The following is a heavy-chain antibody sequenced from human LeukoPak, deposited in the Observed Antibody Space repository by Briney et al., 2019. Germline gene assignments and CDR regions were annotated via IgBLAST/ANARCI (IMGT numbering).Heavy chain of an antibody. V-gene: IGHV4-4*07. CDR3: ARGVPNCSGGSCYPTNWFDP. J-gene: IGHJ5*02. D-gene: IGHD2-15*01. CDR2: IYTSGST. Sequence: KPSETLSLTCTVSGGSISSYYWSWIRQPAGKGLEWIGRIYTSGSTNYNPSLKSRVTMSVDTSKNQFSLKLSSVTAADTAVYYCARGVPNCSGGSCYPTNWFDPWGQGTLVTVSS. CDR1: GGSISSYY.